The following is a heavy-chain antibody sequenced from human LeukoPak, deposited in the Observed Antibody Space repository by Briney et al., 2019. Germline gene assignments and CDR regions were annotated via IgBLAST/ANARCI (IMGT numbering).Heavy chain of an antibody. CDR1: GFTFSSYG. D-gene: IGHD3-9*01. CDR2: IRYDGSNK. J-gene: IGHJ4*02. CDR3: AKGLRYFDWLYIDY. V-gene: IGHV3-30*02. Sequence: GGSLRLSCAASGFTFSSYGMHWVRQAPGKGLEWVAFIRYDGSNKYYADSVKGRFTISRDNSKNTLYLQMNSLRAEDTAVYYCAKGLRYFDWLYIDYWGQGTLVTVSS.